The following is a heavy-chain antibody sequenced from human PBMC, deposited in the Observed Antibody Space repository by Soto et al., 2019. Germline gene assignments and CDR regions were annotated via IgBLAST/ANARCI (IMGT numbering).Heavy chain of an antibody. J-gene: IGHJ6*02. CDR3: ARDRERWSPADV. CDR2: IIPTFGTA. D-gene: IGHD1-1*01. V-gene: IGHV1-69*01. Sequence: QVQLVQSGAEVKKPGSSVKVSCKASGGTFSSYAISWVRQAPGQGLEWMGGIIPTFGTANYAQKFQGRVTITADESTSTADMELSSLRSEDTAVYYCARDRERWSPADVWGQGTTVTVSS. CDR1: GGTFSSYA.